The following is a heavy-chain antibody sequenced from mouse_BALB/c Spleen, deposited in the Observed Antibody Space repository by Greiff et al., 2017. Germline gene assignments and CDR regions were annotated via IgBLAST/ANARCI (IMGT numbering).Heavy chain of an antibody. J-gene: IGHJ4*01. Sequence: DVKLVESGPGLVKPSQSLSLTCSVTGYSITSGYYWNWIRQFPGNKLEWMGYISYDGSNNYNPSLKNRISITRDTSKNQFFLKLNSVTTEDTATYYCARQRYDYAMDYWGQGTSVTVSS. CDR2: ISYDGSN. V-gene: IGHV3-6*02. D-gene: IGHD2-14*01. CDR3: ARQRYDYAMDY. CDR1: GYSITSGYY.